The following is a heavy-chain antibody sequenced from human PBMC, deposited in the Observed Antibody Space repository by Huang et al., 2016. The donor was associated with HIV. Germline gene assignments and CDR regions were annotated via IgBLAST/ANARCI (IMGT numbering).Heavy chain of an antibody. J-gene: IGHJ3*02. CDR3: ATNLQIVVVPPDMGYDAFDM. V-gene: IGHV3-7*01. CDR2: IRGDVSEK. D-gene: IGHD2-2*01. CDR1: GFNFKNYW. Sequence: DEHLVESGGGLVQPGGSVTITCEVSGFNFKNYWMNWVRQAPGKGLELVANIRGDVSEKNYVDSVKGRFTIFRDNAKNLLYLQMKSLRAEDTSVYYCATNLQIVVVPPDMGYDAFDMWGQGTMVTVSS.